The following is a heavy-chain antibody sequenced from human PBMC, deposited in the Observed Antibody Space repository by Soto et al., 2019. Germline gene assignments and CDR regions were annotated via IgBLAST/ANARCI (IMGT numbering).Heavy chain of an antibody. D-gene: IGHD3-9*01. CDR1: GGSFSGYY. CDR3: ARGLVNWLFYNRFDP. J-gene: IGHJ5*02. Sequence: PSETLSLTCAVYGGSFSGYYWSWIRQPPGKGLEWIGEINHSGNTNYNPSLKSRVTTSVDTSKNQFSLKLRSGTAADTAVYYCARGLVNWLFYNRFDPWGQVTLVTVAS. CDR2: INHSGNT. V-gene: IGHV4-34*01.